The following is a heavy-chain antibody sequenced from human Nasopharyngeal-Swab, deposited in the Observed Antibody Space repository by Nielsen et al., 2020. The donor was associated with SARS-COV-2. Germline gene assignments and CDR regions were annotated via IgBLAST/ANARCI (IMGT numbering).Heavy chain of an antibody. J-gene: IGHJ6*02. V-gene: IGHV3-23*01. Sequence: VRQMPGKGLEWVSIISGSGDTTYYADSVNDRFTISRDNSENTLYLQMNSLRVEDTALYYCAKAPYLRGLDVWGQGTTVTVSS. CDR2: ISGSGDTT. D-gene: IGHD2-21*01. CDR3: AKAPYLRGLDV.